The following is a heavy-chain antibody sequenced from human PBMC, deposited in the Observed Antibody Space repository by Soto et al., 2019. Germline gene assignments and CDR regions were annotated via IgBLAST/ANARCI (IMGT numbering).Heavy chain of an antibody. Sequence: QVQVVQSGAEVKKPESSVKVSCKPSGGTFNTYTVNWVRLAPGHGLEWMGRFIPILDMANYAQKFQDRVTRSADRSTLTAYMELNSLTSDDTAVYCCAITYCLDNYCPWDFDFWGPGTRVTVPS. CDR2: FIPILDMA. CDR3: AITYCLDNYCPWDFDF. D-gene: IGHD2-21*01. J-gene: IGHJ4*02. CDR1: GGTFNTYT. V-gene: IGHV1-69*02.